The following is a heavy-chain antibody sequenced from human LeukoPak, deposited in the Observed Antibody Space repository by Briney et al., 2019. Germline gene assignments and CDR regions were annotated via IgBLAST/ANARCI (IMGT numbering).Heavy chain of an antibody. CDR3: ARHRNFGANFAIDY. CDR2: VTNSGYTT. J-gene: IGHJ4*02. Sequence: PGGSLRLSCAASGFTFSDFAMSWVRPAPGKGLEWVSGVTNSGYTTYYADSVKGRFTISKDNSKSTLHLQLNSLRAEDTAIYFCARHRNFGANFAIDYWGQGTLVTVSS. CDR1: GFTFSDFA. V-gene: IGHV3-23*01. D-gene: IGHD4/OR15-4a*01.